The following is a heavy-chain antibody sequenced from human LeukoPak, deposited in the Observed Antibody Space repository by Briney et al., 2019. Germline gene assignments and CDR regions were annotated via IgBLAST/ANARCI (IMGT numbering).Heavy chain of an antibody. D-gene: IGHD3-22*01. CDR2: IYTSGST. CDR1: GGSISSYY. J-gene: IGHJ5*02. V-gene: IGHV4-4*07. Sequence: SETLSLTCTVSGGSISSYYWSWIRQPAGKGLEWIGRIYTSGSTNYNPSLKSRVTMSVDTSKNQFSLKLSSVTAADTAVYYCARLPYYYDSSGYSDHWGQGTLVTVSS. CDR3: ARLPYYYDSSGYSDH.